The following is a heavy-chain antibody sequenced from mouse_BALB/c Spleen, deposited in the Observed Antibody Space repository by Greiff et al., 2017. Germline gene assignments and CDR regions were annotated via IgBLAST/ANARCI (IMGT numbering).Heavy chain of an antibody. CDR3: RRSGNTALAY. CDR1: GFTFSSYG. Sequence: EVMLVESGGDLVKPGGSLKLSCAASGFTFSSYGMSWVRQTPDKRLEWVATISSGGSYTYYPDSVKGRFSISRDNAKNTLYLQMSSLKSEDTAMYYCRRSGNTALAYWGQGTWVTVAA. CDR2: ISSGGSYT. D-gene: IGHD1-3*01. V-gene: IGHV5-6*01. J-gene: IGHJ3*01.